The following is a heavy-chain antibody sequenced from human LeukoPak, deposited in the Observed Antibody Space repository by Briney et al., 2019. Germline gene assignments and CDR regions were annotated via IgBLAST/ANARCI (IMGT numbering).Heavy chain of an antibody. V-gene: IGHV3-21*01. CDR2: ISSSGSYI. J-gene: IGHJ5*02. D-gene: IGHD6-6*01. CDR3: ARAPDYIAARPRFNWIDP. CDR1: GFTFSGYS. Sequence: TGGSLRLSCAASGFTFSGYSMSWVRQTPGKGLEWVSSISSSGSYIYYAESVKGRFTISRDNAKNSLYLQMNSLRAEDTAVYFCARAPDYIAARPRFNWIDPWGQGTLVTVSS.